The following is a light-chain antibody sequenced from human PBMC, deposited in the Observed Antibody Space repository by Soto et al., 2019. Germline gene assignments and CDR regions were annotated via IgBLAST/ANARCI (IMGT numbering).Light chain of an antibody. CDR2: DDD. J-gene: IGLJ1*01. CDR1: SSNIGGNS. V-gene: IGLV1-51*01. Sequence: QSVLTQPPSVSSAPGQRVTIACSGSSSNIGGNSVSWYQQLPGTAPKLLMYDDDKRPSGTPDRFSGSKSGTSATLGITGFQTGDEADYYCGSWDSSLSAYVFGTGTKVTVL. CDR3: GSWDSSLSAYV.